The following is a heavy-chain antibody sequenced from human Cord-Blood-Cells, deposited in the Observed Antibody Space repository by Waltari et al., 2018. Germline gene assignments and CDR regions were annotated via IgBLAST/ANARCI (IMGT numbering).Heavy chain of an antibody. CDR3: ARGLRVVTLDY. Sequence: QVQLVASGGGAVQPGRSLKLSCAASGFPFRSYAMPWARQAPGKGLEWVAVISYDGSNKYYADSVKGRFTISRDNSKNTLYLQMNSLRAEDTAVYYCARGLRVVTLDYWGQGTLVTVSS. V-gene: IGHV3-30-3*01. CDR2: ISYDGSNK. J-gene: IGHJ4*02. D-gene: IGHD2-21*02. CDR1: GFPFRSYA.